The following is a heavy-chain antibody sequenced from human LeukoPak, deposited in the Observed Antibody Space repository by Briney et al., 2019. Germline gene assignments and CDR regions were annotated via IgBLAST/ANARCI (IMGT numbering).Heavy chain of an antibody. CDR3: ARARGVDTDMLDY. D-gene: IGHD5-18*01. Sequence: ASVKVSCKASGYTFTSYYMHWVRQAPGQGLEWMGIINPSGGSTSYAQKFQGRVTVTRDTSTSTVYIELSSLRSEDTAVYYCARARGVDTDMLDYWGQGTLVTVSS. J-gene: IGHJ4*02. V-gene: IGHV1-46*01. CDR2: INPSGGST. CDR1: GYTFTSYY.